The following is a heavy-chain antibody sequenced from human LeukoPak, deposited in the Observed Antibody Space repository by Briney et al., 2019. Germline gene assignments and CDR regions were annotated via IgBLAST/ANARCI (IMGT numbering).Heavy chain of an antibody. J-gene: IGHJ6*03. D-gene: IGHD2-15*01. V-gene: IGHV4-59*01. Sequence: SETLSLTCAVYGGSFSGYYWSWIRQPPGKGLEWIGYIYYSGSTNYNPSLKSRVTISVDTSKNQFSLKLSSVTAADTAVYYCARALRGSPANPYYYYMDVWGKGTTVTISS. CDR2: IYYSGST. CDR1: GGSFSGYY. CDR3: ARALRGSPANPYYYYMDV.